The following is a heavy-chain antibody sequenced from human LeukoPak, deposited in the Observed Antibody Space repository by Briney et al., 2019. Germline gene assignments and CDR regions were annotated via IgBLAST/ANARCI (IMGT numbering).Heavy chain of an antibody. Sequence: PGGSLRLSCAASGFTFSSYSMNWVRQAPGKGLEWVSYISSSSSTIYYADSVKGRFTISRDNAKNSLYLRMNSLRAEDTAVYYCARGSSIAAHWGQGTLVTVSS. CDR2: ISSSSSTI. D-gene: IGHD6-6*01. CDR1: GFTFSSYS. CDR3: ARGSSIAAH. J-gene: IGHJ4*02. V-gene: IGHV3-48*04.